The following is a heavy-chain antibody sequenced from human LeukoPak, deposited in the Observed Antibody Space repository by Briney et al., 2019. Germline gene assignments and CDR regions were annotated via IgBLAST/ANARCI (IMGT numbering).Heavy chain of an antibody. V-gene: IGHV3-7*01. CDR3: ARGLYSYDSSGYYQGPAV. CDR2: IKQDGSEK. CDR1: GFTFSSYW. D-gene: IGHD3-22*01. Sequence: GGSLRLSCAASGFTFSSYWMSWVRQAPGKGLEWVANIKQDGSEKNYVDSVKGRFTISRDNAKNSLYVQMNFLRAEDTAVYYCARGLYSYDSSGYYQGPAVWGQGTLVTVSS. J-gene: IGHJ4*02.